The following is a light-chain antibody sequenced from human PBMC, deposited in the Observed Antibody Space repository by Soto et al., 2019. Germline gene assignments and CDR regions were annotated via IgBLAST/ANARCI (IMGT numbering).Light chain of an antibody. Sequence: QSALTQPASVSGSPGQSITISCTGTSSDVGGYNYLSWYQHHPGKAPKLMIYDVSNRPSGVSNRFSASKSGNTASLTISGLQAEDEADYYCSSYASSSTVIFGGGTKLTVL. V-gene: IGLV2-14*03. J-gene: IGLJ2*01. CDR3: SSYASSSTVI. CDR1: SSDVGGYNY. CDR2: DVS.